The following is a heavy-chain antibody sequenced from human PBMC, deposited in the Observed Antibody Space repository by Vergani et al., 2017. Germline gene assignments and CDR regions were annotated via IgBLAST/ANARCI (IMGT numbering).Heavy chain of an antibody. CDR1: GGSMTNYY. J-gene: IGHJ5*02. CDR2: IYYSGST. Sequence: QVQLQESGPGLVKPSETLSLTCTVSGGSMTNYYWSWIRQPPGKGLEWIGYIYYSGSTNYKSSLKRRVSISVDTSNNQFSLKLSSVTAADTAVYYCARGRGWFDPWGQGTLVTVSS. V-gene: IGHV4-59*01. CDR3: ARGRGWFDP.